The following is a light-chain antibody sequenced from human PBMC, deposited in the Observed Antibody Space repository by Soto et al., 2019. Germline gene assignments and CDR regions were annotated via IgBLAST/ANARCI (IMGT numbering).Light chain of an antibody. V-gene: IGKV3-20*01. J-gene: IGKJ4*01. CDR1: QTVRNNY. CDR3: QQFSSYPLT. Sequence: EFVMPQSPGTLSLSPWERATLSCKASQTVRNNYLAWYQQKPGQAPRLLIYDASSRATGIPDRVSGGGSGTDFTLTISRLEPEDFAVYYCQQFSSYPLTFGGGTKVDI. CDR2: DAS.